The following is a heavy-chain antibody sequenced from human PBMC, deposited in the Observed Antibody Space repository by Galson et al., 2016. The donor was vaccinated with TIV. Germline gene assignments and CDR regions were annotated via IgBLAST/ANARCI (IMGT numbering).Heavy chain of an antibody. CDR3: AKDPRLYGAYFLYYFHY. Sequence: SLRLSCAASGFTFSDYGMHWVRQAPGKGLEWVAVISYDGSDQYYAGSVKGRFTISRDNSKNTLYLQMNSLRSDDTAMYYCAKDPRLYGAYFLYYFHYWGQATLVTVSS. J-gene: IGHJ4*02. CDR2: ISYDGSDQ. CDR1: GFTFSDYG. V-gene: IGHV3-30*18. D-gene: IGHD4-17*01.